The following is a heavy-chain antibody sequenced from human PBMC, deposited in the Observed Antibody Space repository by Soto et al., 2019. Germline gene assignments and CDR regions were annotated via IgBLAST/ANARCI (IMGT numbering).Heavy chain of an antibody. CDR2: IYYSGNT. CDR3: ARAEYSANDPRGGGNMYPFDV. CDR1: GDSISNYY. V-gene: IGHV4-59*01. J-gene: IGHJ3*01. Sequence: SETLSLTCSVSGDSISNYYWSWIRQPPGKGLEWIGYIYYSGNTNYHPSLKSRVTISVDTSKNQFSLKLSSVTAADTAVYYCARAEYSANDPRGGGNMYPFDVWDQGTMVTVSS. D-gene: IGHD5-12*01.